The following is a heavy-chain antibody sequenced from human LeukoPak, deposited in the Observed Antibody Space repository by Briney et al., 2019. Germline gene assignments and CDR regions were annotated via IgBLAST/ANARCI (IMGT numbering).Heavy chain of an antibody. Sequence: ASVKVSCKASGYTLTNYPMNWVRQVPGQGLEWMGWINTNTGNPTYAQGITGRFVFSLDTSVSTAYLQINSLKAEDTAVYYCARDPVGSHGAFDIWGQGTMATVSS. J-gene: IGHJ3*02. CDR2: INTNTGNP. D-gene: IGHD6-13*01. CDR1: GYTLTNYP. V-gene: IGHV7-4-1*02. CDR3: ARDPVGSHGAFDI.